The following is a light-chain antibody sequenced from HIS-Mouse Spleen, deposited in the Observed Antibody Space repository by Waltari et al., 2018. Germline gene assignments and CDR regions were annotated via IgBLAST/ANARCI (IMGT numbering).Light chain of an antibody. V-gene: IGLV1-51*01. CDR2: DNN. Sequence: QSVLTQPPSVSAAPGQKVTISCPGSSPTIGNNYVSRYQQPPGTAPKLLIYDNNKRPSGIPDRFSGSKSGTSATLGITGLQTGDEADYYCGTWDSSLSAGGVFGGGTKLTVL. CDR1: SPTIGNNY. J-gene: IGLJ2*01. CDR3: GTWDSSLSAGGV.